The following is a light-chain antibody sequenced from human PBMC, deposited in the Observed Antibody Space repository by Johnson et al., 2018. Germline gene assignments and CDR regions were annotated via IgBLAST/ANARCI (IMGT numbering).Light chain of an antibody. V-gene: IGLV1-51*02. Sequence: QSVFTQPPSVSAAPGQKVTISCSGSSSNIGNNYVSWYQQLPGTAPKLLIYENNKRPSGIPGRFSGSKSGTSATLGITGLQNGDEADYYCGTWDSSLSAGNVFGTGTKVTVL. CDR2: ENN. J-gene: IGLJ1*01. CDR3: GTWDSSLSAGNV. CDR1: SSNIGNNY.